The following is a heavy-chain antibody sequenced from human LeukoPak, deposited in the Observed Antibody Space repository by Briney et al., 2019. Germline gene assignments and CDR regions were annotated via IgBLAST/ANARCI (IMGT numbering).Heavy chain of an antibody. CDR3: ARGDPTVTTKQNFDY. J-gene: IGHJ4*02. V-gene: IGHV3-33*01. Sequence: GRSLRLSCAASGFSFSNYDMHWVRQAPGKGLEWVAVIWYDRSNKYYADSVKGRFTISRDNSKNTLYLQMNSLRVEDTAVYYCARGDPTVTTKQNFDYWGQGTLVTVSS. D-gene: IGHD4-17*01. CDR2: IWYDRSNK. CDR1: GFSFSNYD.